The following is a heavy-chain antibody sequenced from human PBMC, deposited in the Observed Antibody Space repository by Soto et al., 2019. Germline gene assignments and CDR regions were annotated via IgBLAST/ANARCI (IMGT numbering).Heavy chain of an antibody. Sequence: GASVKVSCKASGGTFSSYAISWVRQAPGQGLEWMGGIIPIFGTANYAQKFQGRVTITADESTSTAYMELSSLRSEDTAVYYCASEIWSGYSSDYNWFDPWGQGTLVTVSS. CDR3: ASEIWSGYSSDYNWFDP. CDR1: GGTFSSYA. V-gene: IGHV1-69*13. D-gene: IGHD3-3*01. CDR2: IIPIFGTA. J-gene: IGHJ5*02.